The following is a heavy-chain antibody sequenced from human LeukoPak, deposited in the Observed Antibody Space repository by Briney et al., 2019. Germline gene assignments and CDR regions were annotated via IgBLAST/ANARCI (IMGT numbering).Heavy chain of an antibody. CDR2: ISSSSSTI. CDR3: AREDYGPGSDI. D-gene: IGHD4-17*01. CDR1: GFTFSSYS. J-gene: IGHJ3*02. V-gene: IGHV3-48*04. Sequence: GGSLRLSCAASGFTFSSYSMNWVRQAPGKGLEWVSYISSSSSTIYYADSVKGRFTISRDNAKNSLYLQMNSLRAEDTAVYYCAREDYGPGSDIWGQGTMVTVSS.